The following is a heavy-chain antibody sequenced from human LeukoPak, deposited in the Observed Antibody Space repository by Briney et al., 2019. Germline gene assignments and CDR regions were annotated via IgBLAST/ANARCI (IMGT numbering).Heavy chain of an antibody. D-gene: IGHD1-26*01. CDR2: VYYSGST. Sequence: SETLSLTCSVFGGSITSSSHYWGWIRQPPGKGLEWVGVVYYSGSTYNNPSLKSRITMSVDTSKNQFSLKLSSVTAADTAVYYCARDRSYIWFDPWGQGTLVTVSS. J-gene: IGHJ5*02. CDR3: ARDRSYIWFDP. V-gene: IGHV4-39*07. CDR1: GGSITSSSHY.